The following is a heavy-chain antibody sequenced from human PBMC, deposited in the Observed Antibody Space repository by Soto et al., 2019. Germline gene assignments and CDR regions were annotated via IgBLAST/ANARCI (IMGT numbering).Heavy chain of an antibody. D-gene: IGHD3-3*01. CDR3: ARRTWRGRADY. Sequence: EVQLLASGGGLVQPGGSLRLSCAASGFPFSSYAMSWVRQAPGKGLEWVSGIGGSGGDTFYADSVKGRFTVSRDNAENTLYLQLNSLRVEDSAIYYCARRTWRGRADYWGQGILVTFSS. CDR2: IGGSGGDT. CDR1: GFPFSSYA. J-gene: IGHJ4*02. V-gene: IGHV3-23*01.